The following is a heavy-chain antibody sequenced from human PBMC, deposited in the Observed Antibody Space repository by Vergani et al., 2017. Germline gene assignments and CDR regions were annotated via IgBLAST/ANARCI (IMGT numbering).Heavy chain of an antibody. CDR1: GGSISSSSYY. V-gene: IGHV4-39*01. CDR2: IYYSGST. D-gene: IGHD2-2*01. Sequence: QLQLQESGPGLVKPSETLSLTCTVSGGSISSSSYYWGWIRQPPGKGLEWIGSIYYSGSTYYNPSLKSRVTISVDTSKNQFSLKLSSVTAADTAVHYCARRPAARAFDIWGQGTMVTVSS. CDR3: ARRPAARAFDI. J-gene: IGHJ3*02.